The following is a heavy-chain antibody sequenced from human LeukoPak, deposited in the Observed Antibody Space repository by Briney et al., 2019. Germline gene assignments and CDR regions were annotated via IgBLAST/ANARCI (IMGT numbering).Heavy chain of an antibody. CDR2: IYTSGST. Sequence: SETLSLTCTVSGGSISSYYWSWIRQPAGRGLEWIGRIYTSGSTNYNPSLKSRVTMSVDTSKNQFSLKLNSVTAADTAVYYCARGSQHYYDSSGYYHNWFDPWGQGTLVTVSS. CDR3: ARGSQHYYDSSGYYHNWFDP. CDR1: GGSISSYY. D-gene: IGHD3-22*01. V-gene: IGHV4-4*07. J-gene: IGHJ5*02.